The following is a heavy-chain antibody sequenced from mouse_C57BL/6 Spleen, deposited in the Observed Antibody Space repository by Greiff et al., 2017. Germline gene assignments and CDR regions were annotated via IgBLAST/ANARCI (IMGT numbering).Heavy chain of an antibody. D-gene: IGHD2-1*01. CDR2: IWSGGST. J-gene: IGHJ4*01. CDR1: GFSLTSYG. CDR3: ARNYYLYAMDY. V-gene: IGHV2-2*01. Sequence: QVQLKESGPGLVQPSQSLSITCTVSGFSLTSYGVHWVRQSPGKGLEWLGVIWSGGSTDYNAAFISRLSISKDNSKSQVFFKMNSLQADDTARYYCARNYYLYAMDYWGQGTSVTVSS.